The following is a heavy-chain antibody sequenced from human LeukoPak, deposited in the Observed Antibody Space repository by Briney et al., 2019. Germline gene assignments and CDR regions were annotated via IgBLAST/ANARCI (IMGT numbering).Heavy chain of an antibody. Sequence: SETLSLTCAVSGGSISSSNWWSWVRQPPGKGLEWNGEINHSGSTNYNPSLKSRLTISVDTSKHQFSLKLGCVTAADTAVYYCARGQLLDCWGQGTLVTVSS. CDR3: ARGQLLDC. CDR2: INHSGST. J-gene: IGHJ4*02. V-gene: IGHV4-4*02. D-gene: IGHD1-26*01. CDR1: GGSISSSNW.